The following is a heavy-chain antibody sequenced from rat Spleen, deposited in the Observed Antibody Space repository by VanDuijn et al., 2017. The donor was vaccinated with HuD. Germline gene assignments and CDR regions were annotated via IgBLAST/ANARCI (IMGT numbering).Heavy chain of an antibody. CDR1: GFSLTSYT. CDR2: ISSGGST. V-gene: IGHV2-6*01. J-gene: IGHJ2*01. D-gene: IGHD4-3*01. CDR3: ARYPFYNSGYGY. Sequence: QVQLKESGPGLVQPSQTLSLTCTVSGFSLTSYTINWVRQPPGEGLEWVAAISSGGSTYYNSALKSRLSISRDTSKSQVFLKMNSLQTEDTAMYFCARYPFYNSGYGYWGQGVMVTVSS.